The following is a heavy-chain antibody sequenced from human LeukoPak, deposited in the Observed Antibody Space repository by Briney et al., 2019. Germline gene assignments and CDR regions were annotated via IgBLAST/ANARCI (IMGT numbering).Heavy chain of an antibody. D-gene: IGHD6-19*01. CDR3: AKDQSSDWYGYYYYYMDV. J-gene: IGHJ6*03. V-gene: IGHV1-46*01. CDR2: ISPSGSST. Sequence: ASVKVSCKASGYTFTGYYMHWVRQAPGHGLEWMGVISPSGSSTTYAQKFQGRVTMTRDTSTTTVYMDLSRLRSDDTAVYYCAKDQSSDWYGYYYYYMDVWGKGTTVTTSS. CDR1: GYTFTGYY.